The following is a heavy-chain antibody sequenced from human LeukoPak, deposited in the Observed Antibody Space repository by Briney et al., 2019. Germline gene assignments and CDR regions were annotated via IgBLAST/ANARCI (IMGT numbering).Heavy chain of an antibody. Sequence: SETLSLTCAVHGGSFSGYYWSWIRQPPGKELDWIGEINHSGRTNYNPYLKSRVTISVDTSKNQFSMKLSSVTAADTAVYYCARGRRARLVVPSTYPYYFDYWGQGILVTVSA. CDR2: INHSGRT. CDR3: ARGRRARLVVPSTYPYYFDY. D-gene: IGHD2-2*01. CDR1: GGSFSGYY. J-gene: IGHJ4*02. V-gene: IGHV4-34*01.